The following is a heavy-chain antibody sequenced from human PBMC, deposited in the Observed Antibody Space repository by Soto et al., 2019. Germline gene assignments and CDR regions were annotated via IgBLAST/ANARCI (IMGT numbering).Heavy chain of an antibody. Sequence: LSLTCAVYGGSFSGYYWSWIRQPPGKGLEWIGENNHSGSTNYNPSLKSRVTISVDTSKNQFSLKLSSVTAADTAVYYCARVRWCSSTSCYRGVNNWFDPWGQGTLVTVS. CDR2: NNHSGST. V-gene: IGHV4-34*01. CDR1: GGSFSGYY. D-gene: IGHD2-2*01. J-gene: IGHJ5*02. CDR3: ARVRWCSSTSCYRGVNNWFDP.